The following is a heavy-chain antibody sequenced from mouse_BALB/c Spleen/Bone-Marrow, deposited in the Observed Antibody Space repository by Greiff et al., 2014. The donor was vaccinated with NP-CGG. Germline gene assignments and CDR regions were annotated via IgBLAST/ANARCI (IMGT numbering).Heavy chain of an antibody. J-gene: IGHJ4*01. D-gene: IGHD2-12*01. V-gene: IGHV1S81*02. CDR3: TRSRRAMDH. CDR1: GYTFTSYY. Sequence: VKLQESGAELVKPGASVKLSCKASGYTFTSYYMCWVKQRPGQGLEWIGEINPSNGGTNFNEKYKSKATLTVDKSSSTAYMSLSSLTSEDSAVYYCTRSRRAMDHWGQGTSVTVSS. CDR2: INPSNGGT.